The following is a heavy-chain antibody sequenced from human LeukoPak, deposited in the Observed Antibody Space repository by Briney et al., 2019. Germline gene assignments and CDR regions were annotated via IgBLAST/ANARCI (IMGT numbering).Heavy chain of an antibody. CDR1: GFTFSSYE. J-gene: IGHJ2*01. CDR3: ARDPGLRYFDLHWYFDL. Sequence: GGSLRLSCVASGFTFSSYEMNWVRQAPGKGLEWVSYISSSGSTIYYADSVKGRFTISRDNAKNSLYLQMNSLRAEDTAVYYCARDPGLRYFDLHWYFDLWGRGTLVTVSS. D-gene: IGHD3-9*01. CDR2: ISSSGSTI. V-gene: IGHV3-48*03.